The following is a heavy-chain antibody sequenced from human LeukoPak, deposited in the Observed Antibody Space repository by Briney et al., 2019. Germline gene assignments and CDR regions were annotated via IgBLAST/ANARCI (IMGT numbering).Heavy chain of an antibody. CDR2: IYITGST. V-gene: IGHV4-61*02. CDR3: AKSWGYAANSLHIQH. D-gene: IGHD4-23*01. J-gene: IGHJ1*01. CDR1: GDSIRSGSFH. Sequence: SETLSLTCSVSGDSIRSGSFHWNWIRQPAGKGLEWIRRIYITGSTDYNPSLKSRVTMSVDTSNNQFSLKLTSVTAADTAVYYCAKSWGYAANSLHIQHWGQGARV.